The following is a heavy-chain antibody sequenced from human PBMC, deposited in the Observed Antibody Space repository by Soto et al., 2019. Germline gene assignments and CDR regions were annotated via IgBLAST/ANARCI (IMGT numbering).Heavy chain of an antibody. D-gene: IGHD3-16*01. J-gene: IGHJ3*01. CDR3: ARAFYDSSAAGVAFDL. V-gene: IGHV4-59*02. CDR1: GGSVSGHC. Sequence: PSETLSLTFSVSGGSVSGHCWAWIRQSPGPGLEWVAHMFYSGHVGLNTHPSLKSRVSISVVTSTNHISLRLTSVTAADTAVYYCARAFYDSSAAGVAFDLWGPGTMVTVSS. CDR2: MFYSGHVGL.